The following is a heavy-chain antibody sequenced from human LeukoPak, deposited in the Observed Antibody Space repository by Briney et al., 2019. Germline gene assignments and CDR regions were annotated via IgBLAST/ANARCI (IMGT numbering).Heavy chain of an antibody. CDR2: FDPEDGET. CDR3: ATDGDYSNYALDY. V-gene: IGHV1-24*01. Sequence: GASVKVSCKASRVTFSSYAISWVRQAPGQGLEWMGGFDPEDGETIYAQKFQGRVTMTEDTSTDTAYMELSSLRSEDTAVYYCATDGDYSNYALDYWGQGTLVTVSS. J-gene: IGHJ4*02. CDR1: RVTFSSYA. D-gene: IGHD4-11*01.